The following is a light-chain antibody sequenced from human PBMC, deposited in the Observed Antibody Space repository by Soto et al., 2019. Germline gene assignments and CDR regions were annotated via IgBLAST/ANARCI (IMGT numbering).Light chain of an antibody. CDR1: KSVFRN. V-gene: IGKV3-15*01. CDR2: GAS. J-gene: IGKJ3*01. Sequence: EIVMTQSPATLSVSPGERASLSCRASKSVFRNLAWYQQKPGQPPRLLIFGASTRATGIPARFSGSGSGTEFTLTISSLQSEDFAVYYCQQYNNWPYTFGPGTRVDFK. CDR3: QQYNNWPYT.